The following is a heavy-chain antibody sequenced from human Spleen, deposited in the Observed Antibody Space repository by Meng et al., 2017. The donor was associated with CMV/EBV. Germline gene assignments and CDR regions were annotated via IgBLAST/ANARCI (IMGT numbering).Heavy chain of an antibody. CDR3: ARDRSGYYDILTGDSDLYGMDV. CDR2: IYYSGNI. J-gene: IGHJ6*02. Sequence: SETLSLTCTVSGASVSSASYYWSWIRQPPGKGLEWIGYIYYSGNINYNPSLKSRVTISVDKSKNQFSLKLTSVTAADTAVYYCARDRSGYYDILTGDSDLYGMDVWGQGTTVTVSS. V-gene: IGHV4-61*01. D-gene: IGHD3-9*01. CDR1: GASVSSASYY.